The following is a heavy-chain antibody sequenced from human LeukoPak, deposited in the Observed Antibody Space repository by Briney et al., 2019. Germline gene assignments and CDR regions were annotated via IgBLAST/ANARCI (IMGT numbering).Heavy chain of an antibody. J-gene: IGHJ4*02. CDR1: GFTFSSYA. CDR3: AKGGKWDVTPFDY. D-gene: IGHD1-26*01. V-gene: IGHV3-23*01. CDR2: ISGSGGST. Sequence: PGGSLRLSCAASGFTFSSYAMSWVRQAPEKGLEWVSAISGSGGSTYYADSVKGRFTISRDNSKNTLYLQMNSLRAEDTAVYYCAKGGKWDVTPFDYWGQGTLVTVSS.